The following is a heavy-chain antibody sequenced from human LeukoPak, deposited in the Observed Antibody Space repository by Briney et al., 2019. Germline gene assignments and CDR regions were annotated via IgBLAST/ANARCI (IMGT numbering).Heavy chain of an antibody. D-gene: IGHD3-10*01. J-gene: IGHJ4*02. V-gene: IGHV1-18*01. Sequence: ASVKVSCKASGYIFTSYGISWVRQAPGQGLEWMGWISVYNGNTNYAQKLQGRVTMTTDTSTSTVYMELSSLGSEDTAVYYCARGEPIPMVRGAEEDFDYWGQGTLVTISS. CDR3: ARGEPIPMVRGAEEDFDY. CDR1: GYIFTSYG. CDR2: ISVYNGNT.